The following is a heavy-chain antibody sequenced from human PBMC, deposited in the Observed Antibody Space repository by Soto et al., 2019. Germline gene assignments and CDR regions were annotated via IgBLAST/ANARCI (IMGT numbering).Heavy chain of an antibody. CDR2: ISYDGSHK. D-gene: IGHD3-10*01. CDR3: ARDGAGYYGSRSYPDY. V-gene: IGHV3-30-3*01. J-gene: IGHJ4*02. Sequence: QVELVESGGGVVQPGRSLRLSCTASGFSFSYYAMYWVRQAPGKGLEWVAVISYDGSHKSYGDSVKGRFTISRDDPKNTVYLQMNSLRVEDTAVYYCARDGAGYYGSRSYPDYWGQGTLVTVSS. CDR1: GFSFSYYA.